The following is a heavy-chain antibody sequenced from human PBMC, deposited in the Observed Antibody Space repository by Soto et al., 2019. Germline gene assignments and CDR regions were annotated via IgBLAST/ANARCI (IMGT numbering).Heavy chain of an antibody. Sequence: QVQLVQSGAEVKEPGSSVNVSCKASGGTFSSYTISWVRQAPGQGLEWMGRIIPIFGVADYAQKFQGRLTITADKSTSTAYMELSSLKSEDTAVYYCARGGGAYSYWGQDTLVTVS. CDR1: GGTFSSYT. V-gene: IGHV1-69*02. CDR2: IIPIFGVA. J-gene: IGHJ1*01. CDR3: ARGGGAYSY. D-gene: IGHD5-18*01.